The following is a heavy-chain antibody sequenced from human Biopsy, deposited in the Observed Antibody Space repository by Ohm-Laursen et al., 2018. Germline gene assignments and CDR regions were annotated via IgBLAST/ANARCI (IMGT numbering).Heavy chain of an antibody. D-gene: IGHD3-10*01. CDR2: IIPILGTV. Sequence: SVKVSCKPSGDTFTTSAISWVRQVPGQGLDWLGRIIPILGTVDYGQNFQGRVTIRADTSTTFLELTSLRYDDSAVYYCASGDIGGIGLDVWGLGTTVTVSS. CDR1: GDTFTTSA. CDR3: ASGDIGGIGLDV. J-gene: IGHJ6*02. V-gene: IGHV1-69*04.